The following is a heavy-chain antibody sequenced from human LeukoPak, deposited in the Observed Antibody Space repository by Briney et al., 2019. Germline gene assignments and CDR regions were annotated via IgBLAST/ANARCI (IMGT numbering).Heavy chain of an antibody. CDR1: GGSINSYY. CDR2: IHYNGNT. Sequence: SETLSLTCTVSGGSINSYYWSWIRQPPGKGLEWIGSIHYNGNTYYNPSLKSRVTISADTSKNQFSLKLTSVTAADTAVYYCGRLDGLILYYHYMDVWGKGTTVTVSS. J-gene: IGHJ6*03. V-gene: IGHV4-59*05. CDR3: GRLDGLILYYHYMDV. D-gene: IGHD1-1*01.